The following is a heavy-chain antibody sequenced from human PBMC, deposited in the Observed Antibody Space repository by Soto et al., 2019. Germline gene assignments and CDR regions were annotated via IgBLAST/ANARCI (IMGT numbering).Heavy chain of an antibody. D-gene: IGHD3-16*01. V-gene: IGHV3-15*07. CDR2: IKTKTDGATT. J-gene: IGHJ3*02. CDR3: TTDRLVRGAMLDAFDI. Sequence: ESGGGLVRPGGSLRLSCAASGFTFSNAWMYWVRQAPGKGLEWVGRIKTKTDGATTDYAAPVQGRFTISRDDSRNTLFLHMNTLRTEDTGVYYCTTDRLVRGAMLDAFDIWGQGTLVTVSS. CDR1: GFTFSNAW.